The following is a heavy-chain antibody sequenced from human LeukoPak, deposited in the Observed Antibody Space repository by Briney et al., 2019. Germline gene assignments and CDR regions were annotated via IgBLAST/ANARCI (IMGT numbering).Heavy chain of an antibody. D-gene: IGHD2-2*01. J-gene: IGHJ5*02. CDR1: GGTFSSYA. CDR2: IIPIFGTA. V-gene: IGHV1-69*05. Sequence: SVKVSCKASGGTFSSYAISWVRQAPGQGLEWMGGIIPIFGTANYAQKFQGRVTITTDESASTAYMELSSLRSEDTAVYYCARDIVVVPAAAPGWFDPWGQGTLVTVSS. CDR3: ARDIVVVPAAAPGWFDP.